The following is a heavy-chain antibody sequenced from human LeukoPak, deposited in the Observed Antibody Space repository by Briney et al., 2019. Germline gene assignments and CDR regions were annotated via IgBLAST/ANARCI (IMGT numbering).Heavy chain of an antibody. CDR2: IYYSGST. D-gene: IGHD6-13*01. J-gene: IGHJ5*02. Sequence: PSETLSLTCTVSGDSISSGDYYWSWIRQPAGKGLEWIGYIYYSGSTKYNPSLKSRVTISVDTSKNQFSLKLSSVTAADTAVYYCARDLAAAGKPDWFDPWGQGTLVTVSS. CDR1: GDSISSGDYY. CDR3: ARDLAAAGKPDWFDP. V-gene: IGHV4-61*10.